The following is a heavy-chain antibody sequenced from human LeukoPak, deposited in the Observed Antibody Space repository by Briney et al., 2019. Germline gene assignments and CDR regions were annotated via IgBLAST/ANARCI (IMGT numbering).Heavy chain of an antibody. V-gene: IGHV4-61*02. J-gene: IGHJ4*02. D-gene: IGHD3-22*01. Sequence: PSETLSLTCTVSGGSISSGSYYWSWIRQPAGKGLEWIGRIYTSGSTNYNPSLKSRATISLDTSKNQFSLKLSSVTAADTAVYYCARSTWLLDKWGQGTLVTVSS. CDR3: ARSTWLLDK. CDR2: IYTSGST. CDR1: GGSISSGSYY.